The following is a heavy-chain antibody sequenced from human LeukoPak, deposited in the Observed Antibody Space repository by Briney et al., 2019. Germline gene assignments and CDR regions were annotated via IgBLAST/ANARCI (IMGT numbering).Heavy chain of an antibody. Sequence: SVKVSCKASGGTFSSYAVSWLRQAPGQGLEWMGRIIPIFGTANYAQRFQGRVTITTDESTSTAYMELSSLRSEDTAVYYCARDYFAGGWMVDAFDIWGQGTMVTVSS. D-gene: IGHD6-19*01. CDR3: ARDYFAGGWMVDAFDI. CDR2: IIPIFGTA. V-gene: IGHV1-69*05. J-gene: IGHJ3*02. CDR1: GGTFSSYA.